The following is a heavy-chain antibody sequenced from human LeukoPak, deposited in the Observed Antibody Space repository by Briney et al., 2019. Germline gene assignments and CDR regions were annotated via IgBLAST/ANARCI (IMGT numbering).Heavy chain of an antibody. CDR3: ASAGRDWYIYYSMDV. V-gene: IGHV4-34*01. CDR1: GGSFSGYY. D-gene: IGHD3/OR15-3a*01. CDR2: INHSGST. Sequence: PSETLSLTCAVYGGSFSGYYWSWIRQPPGKGLEWIGEINHSGSTNYNPSLKSRVTISVDTSKNQFSLKLSSVTAADTAVYYCASAGRDWYIYYSMDVWGQATTVTVSS. J-gene: IGHJ6*02.